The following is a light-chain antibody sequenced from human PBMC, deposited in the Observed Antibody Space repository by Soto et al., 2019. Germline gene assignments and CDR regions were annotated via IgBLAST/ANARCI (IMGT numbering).Light chain of an antibody. CDR2: TVT. Sequence: QSVLTQPRSVSGSPGQSVTIPCTGTSSDIGGYNYVSWYQQHPGKAPKLMIYTVTKRPSGVPDRFSGSKSDNTASLTISGLQADDEADYYCCSYAGSSSYVFGTGTKVTVL. CDR1: SSDIGGYNY. CDR3: CSYAGSSSYV. J-gene: IGLJ1*01. V-gene: IGLV2-11*01.